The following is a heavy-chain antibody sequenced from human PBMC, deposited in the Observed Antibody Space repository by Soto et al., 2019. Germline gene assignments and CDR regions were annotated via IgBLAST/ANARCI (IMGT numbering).Heavy chain of an antibody. V-gene: IGHV4-34*01. Sequence: SETLSLTCAVYGGSFSGYYWSWTRQPPGKGLEWIGNIYYSGSTYYNPSLKSRVTISVDTSKNQFSLKLSSVTAADTAVYYCARSSSSSPTALYFYYYMDVWGKGTTVTVSS. CDR3: ARSSSSSPTALYFYYYMDV. CDR2: IYYSGST. J-gene: IGHJ6*03. CDR1: GGSFSGYY. D-gene: IGHD6-6*01.